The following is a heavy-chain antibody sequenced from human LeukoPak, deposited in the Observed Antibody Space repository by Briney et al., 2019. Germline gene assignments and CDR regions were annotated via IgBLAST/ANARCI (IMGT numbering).Heavy chain of an antibody. V-gene: IGHV3-49*03. Sequence: PGRSLRLSCTASGFTFGDYAMSWFRQAPGKGLEGVGFIRSKAYGGTTEYAASVKGRFTISRDDSKSIAYLQMNSLKTEDTAVYYCTSEAYYYDSSGYYWLDYWGQGTLATVSS. D-gene: IGHD3-22*01. J-gene: IGHJ4*02. CDR1: GFTFGDYA. CDR2: IRSKAYGGTT. CDR3: TSEAYYYDSSGYYWLDY.